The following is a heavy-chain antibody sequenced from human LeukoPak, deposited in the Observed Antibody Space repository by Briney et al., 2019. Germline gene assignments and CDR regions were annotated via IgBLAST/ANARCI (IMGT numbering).Heavy chain of an antibody. D-gene: IGHD3/OR15-3a*01. CDR1: GFTFSAYW. CDR3: ARERGTGYDGSWLNYMDV. J-gene: IGHJ6*03. V-gene: IGHV3-74*01. CDR2: INTDGSNT. Sequence: GGSLRLTCAASGFTFSAYWMHWVRQAPGKGLVSVSRINTDGSNTNYADSVKGRFNTSRDNDKNTLFVQIVSLGAEDTAVYCGARERGTGYDGSWLNYMDVWGKGTTVTVSS.